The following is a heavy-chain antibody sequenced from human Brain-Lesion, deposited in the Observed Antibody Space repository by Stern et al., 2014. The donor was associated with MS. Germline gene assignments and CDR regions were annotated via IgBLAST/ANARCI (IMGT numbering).Heavy chain of an antibody. CDR2: IFNSGST. Sequence: VQLLESGPGLVKPSQTLSLSCTVSGGSISSGGYYWSWIRQPAGKGLEWIGRIFNSGSTRHNPSPKRRVTISIATSKNHFSLRLNSMTAADTAVYYCARGRVVPGFQYYATDVWGQGTTVIVSS. CDR3: ARGRVVPGFQYYATDV. D-gene: IGHD2-2*01. V-gene: IGHV4-61*02. CDR1: GGSISSGGYY. J-gene: IGHJ6*02.